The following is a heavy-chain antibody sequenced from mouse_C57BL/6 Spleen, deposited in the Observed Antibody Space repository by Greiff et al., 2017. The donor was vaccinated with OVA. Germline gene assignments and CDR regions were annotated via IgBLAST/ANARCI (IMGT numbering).Heavy chain of an antibody. CDR2: ISSGSSTI. CDR1: GFTFSDYG. D-gene: IGHD1-1*01. J-gene: IGHJ1*03. V-gene: IGHV5-17*01. Sequence: EVKLMESGGGLVKPGGSLKLSCAASGFTFSDYGMHWVRQAPEKGLEWVAYISSGSSTIYYADTVKGRFTISRDNAKNTLFLQMTSLRSEDTAMYYGARDYGSSSWYFDVWGTGTTVTVSS. CDR3: ARDYGSSSWYFDV.